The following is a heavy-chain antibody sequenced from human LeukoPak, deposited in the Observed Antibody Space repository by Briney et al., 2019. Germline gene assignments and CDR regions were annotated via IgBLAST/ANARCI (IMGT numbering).Heavy chain of an antibody. V-gene: IGHV3-43*02. CDR1: GFTFDDYA. CDR3: AKDIHDRGYTDC. J-gene: IGHJ4*02. CDR2: ISGDGDST. D-gene: IGHD3-22*01. Sequence: GGSLRLSCAASGFTFDDYAMHWVRQATGKGLVWVSLISGDGDSTYYADSVKGRFTISRDNSKNSLYLQMNSLRTEDTALYYCAKDIHDRGYTDCWGQGTLVTVSS.